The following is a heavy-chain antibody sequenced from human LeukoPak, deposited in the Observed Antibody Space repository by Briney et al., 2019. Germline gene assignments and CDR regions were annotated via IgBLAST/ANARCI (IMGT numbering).Heavy chain of an antibody. CDR3: ARRSAAWDAFDI. J-gene: IGHJ3*02. D-gene: IGHD3-3*01. CDR1: GFTFSSYW. Sequence: GGSLRLSCAASGFTFSSYWMHWVRQAPGKGLVWVSRIKSDGSSTSYAEFVKGRFTISRDNAKNTLYLQMNSLRAEDTAVYYCARRSAAWDAFDIWGQGTMVTVSS. CDR2: IKSDGSST. V-gene: IGHV3-74*01.